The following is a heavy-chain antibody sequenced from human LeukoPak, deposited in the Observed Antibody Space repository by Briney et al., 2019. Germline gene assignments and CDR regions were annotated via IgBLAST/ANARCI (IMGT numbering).Heavy chain of an antibody. Sequence: SVKVSCKASGGTXSSYAISWVRQAPGQGLEWMGRIIPILGIANYAQKFQGRVTITADKSTSTAYMELSSLRSEDTAVYYCAREVSYDFWSGYFDYWGQGTLVTVSS. CDR2: IIPILGIA. J-gene: IGHJ4*02. V-gene: IGHV1-69*04. CDR3: AREVSYDFWSGYFDY. CDR1: GGTXSSYA. D-gene: IGHD3-3*01.